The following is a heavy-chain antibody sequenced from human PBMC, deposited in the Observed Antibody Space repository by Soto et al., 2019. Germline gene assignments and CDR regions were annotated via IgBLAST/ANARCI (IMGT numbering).Heavy chain of an antibody. D-gene: IGHD3-10*01. CDR2: ISYDGSNK. V-gene: IGHV3-30*18. Sequence: QVQLVESGGGVVQPGRSLRLSCAASGFTFSSYGMHWVRQAPGKGLEWVAVISYDGSNKYYADSVKCRFTISRDNSKNTLYMQMNSLRAEDTAVYYCAKGITMVRGEYYCYCGMDVWGQGTTVTVSS. CDR1: GFTFSSYG. CDR3: AKGITMVRGEYYCYCGMDV. J-gene: IGHJ6*02.